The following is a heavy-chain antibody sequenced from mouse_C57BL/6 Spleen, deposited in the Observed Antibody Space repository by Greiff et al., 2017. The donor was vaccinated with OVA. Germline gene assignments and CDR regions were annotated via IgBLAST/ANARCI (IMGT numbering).Heavy chain of an antibody. CDR3: TRSYFDY. Sequence: QVQLQQSGAELVRPGASVTLSCKASGYTFTDYEMHWVKQTPVHGLEWIGAIDPETGGTAYNQKFKGKAILTADKSSSTAYMELRSLTSEDAAVYYCTRSYFDYWGQGTTLTVSS. CDR2: IDPETGGT. CDR1: GYTFTDYE. J-gene: IGHJ2*01. V-gene: IGHV1-15*01.